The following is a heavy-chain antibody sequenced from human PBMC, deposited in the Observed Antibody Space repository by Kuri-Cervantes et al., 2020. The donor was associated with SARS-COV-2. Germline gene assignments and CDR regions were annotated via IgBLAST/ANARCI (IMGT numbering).Heavy chain of an antibody. J-gene: IGHJ5*02. CDR3: AREWPTVTTGDWFDP. CDR2: IYYSGST. Sequence: SETLSLTCAVYGGSFSGYYWSWIRQPPGKGLEWIGYIYYSGSTNYNPSLKSRVTISVDTSKNQFSLKLSSVTAADTAVYYCAREWPTVTTGDWFDPWGQGTLVTVSS. CDR1: GGSFSGYY. V-gene: IGHV4-59*01. D-gene: IGHD4-11*01.